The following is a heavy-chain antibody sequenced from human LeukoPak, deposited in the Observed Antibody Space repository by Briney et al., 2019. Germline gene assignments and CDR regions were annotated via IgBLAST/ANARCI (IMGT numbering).Heavy chain of an antibody. CDR3: ARVVVVPAAISGFDY. J-gene: IGHJ4*02. CDR2: IIPILGIA. V-gene: IGHV1-69*04. D-gene: IGHD2-2*01. CDR1: GGTFSSYA. Sequence: ASVKVSCKASGGTFSSYAISWVRQAPGQGLEWMGRIIPILGIANYAQKFQGRVTITADKSTSTAYMELNSLRSEDTAVYYCARVVVVPAAISGFDYWGQGTLVTVSS.